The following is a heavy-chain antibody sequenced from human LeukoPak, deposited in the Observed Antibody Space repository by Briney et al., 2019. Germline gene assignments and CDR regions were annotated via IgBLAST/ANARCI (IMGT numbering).Heavy chain of an antibody. V-gene: IGHV3-30*02. CDR2: IRYDGSNK. J-gene: IGHJ4*02. CDR1: GFTFSSYG. CDR3: AKGLALWGYSSGWYFDY. Sequence: PGGSLRLSCAASGFTFSSYGMHWVRQAPGKGLEWVAFIRYDGSNKYYADSVKGRFTISRDNSKNTLYLQMNSLRAEDTAVYYCAKGLALWGYSSGWYFDYWGQGTLVTVSS. D-gene: IGHD6-19*01.